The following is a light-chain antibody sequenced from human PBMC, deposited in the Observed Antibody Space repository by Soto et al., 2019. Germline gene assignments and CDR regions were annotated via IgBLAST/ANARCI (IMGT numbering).Light chain of an antibody. CDR3: EPRPSAAGT. CDR2: SAS. CDR1: ETISHY. V-gene: IGKV1-39*01. Sequence: THMTPKPSALGAAVEDRDTSCCRARETISHYLNWYQQRPGKAPKLLIYSASKLQSGVPARFSCSGPGTDFALALPSRHSDESATPFCEPRPSAAGTFAGGTKVDIK. J-gene: IGKJ4*01.